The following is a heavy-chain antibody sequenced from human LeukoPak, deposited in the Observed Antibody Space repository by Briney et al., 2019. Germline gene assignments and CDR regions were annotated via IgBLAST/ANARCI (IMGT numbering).Heavy chain of an antibody. J-gene: IGHJ4*02. V-gene: IGHV6-1*01. CDR3: ATDKRYTYGTFDY. CDR1: GDSVSSNSAA. CDR2: TYYRSKWYN. D-gene: IGHD5-18*01. Sequence: SQTLSLTCAISGDSVSSNSAAWDWIRQSPSRGLEWLGRTYYRSKWYNAYAVSVKSRITINPDTSKNQFSLQLDSVTPEDTAVYYCATDKRYTYGTFDYWGQGTLVTVSS.